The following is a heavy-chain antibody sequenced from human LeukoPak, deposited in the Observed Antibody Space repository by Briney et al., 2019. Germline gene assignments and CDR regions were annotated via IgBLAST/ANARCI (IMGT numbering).Heavy chain of an antibody. D-gene: IGHD1-26*01. V-gene: IGHV3-7*01. CDR1: GFIFSRYW. Sequence: GGSLRLSCAASGFIFSRYWVSWVRQAPGKGLEWVANINQDGSETYYVDSVKGRFTIFRDNAKNSLYLQMNNLRAEDTAVYYCASRGGSAQPPPADYWGQGTLVTVSS. CDR2: INQDGSET. J-gene: IGHJ4*02. CDR3: ASRGGSAQPPPADY.